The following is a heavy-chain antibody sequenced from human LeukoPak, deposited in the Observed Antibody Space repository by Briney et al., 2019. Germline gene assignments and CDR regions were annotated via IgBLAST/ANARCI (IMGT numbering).Heavy chain of an antibody. D-gene: IGHD3-9*01. CDR1: GFTFSSYA. CDR2: ISGSGGST. CDR3: AKRTVLLQYFDWLPRPLDAFDI. Sequence: GGSLRLSCAASGFTFSSYAMSWVRQAPGKGLEWVSAISGSGGSTYYADSVKGRFTISRDNSKNTLYLQMNSLRAEDTAVYYCAKRTVLLQYFDWLPRPLDAFDIWGQGTMVTVSS. J-gene: IGHJ3*02. V-gene: IGHV3-23*01.